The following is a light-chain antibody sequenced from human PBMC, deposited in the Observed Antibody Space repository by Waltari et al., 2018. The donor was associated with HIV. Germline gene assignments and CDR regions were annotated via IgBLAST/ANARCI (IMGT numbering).Light chain of an antibody. CDR1: QSISSW. CDR2: KAS. J-gene: IGKJ4*01. Sequence: DIQMTQSPSTLSASVGDRVTITCRASQSISSWLAWYQQKPGKAPNLLIYKASTLESGVPSRLSGSGSGTEFTLTISSPQPDDFATYYCQQYHSYPLTFGGGTKVEIK. V-gene: IGKV1-5*03. CDR3: QQYHSYPLT.